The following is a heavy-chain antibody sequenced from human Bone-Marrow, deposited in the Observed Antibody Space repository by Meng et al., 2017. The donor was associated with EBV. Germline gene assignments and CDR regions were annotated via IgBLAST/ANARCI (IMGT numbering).Heavy chain of an antibody. J-gene: IGHJ5*02. Sequence: QVQLVQLGAEVKKPGASVKVSIKASGYTFTSYDINWVRQATGQGLEWMGWMNPNSGNTGYAQKFQGRVTMTRNTSISTAYMELSSLRSEDTAVYYCARGRNYYGSGSYYIGFDPWGQGTLVTVSS. CDR2: MNPNSGNT. D-gene: IGHD3-10*01. V-gene: IGHV1-8*01. CDR1: GYTFTSYD. CDR3: ARGRNYYGSGSYYIGFDP.